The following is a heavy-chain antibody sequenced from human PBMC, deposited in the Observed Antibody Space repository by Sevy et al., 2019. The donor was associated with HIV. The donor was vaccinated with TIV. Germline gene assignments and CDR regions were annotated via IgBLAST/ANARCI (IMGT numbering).Heavy chain of an antibody. CDR3: GRVPVAAAGTGIDY. Sequence: GGSLRLSCAASGFTFGSYWMHWVRQAPGKGLVWLSRIYVDGTTASYADSVKGRFAISRDNAKNTLYLKMNSLREEDTAVYYCGRVPVAAAGTGIDYWGQGTLVTVSS. CDR1: GFTFGSYW. D-gene: IGHD6-13*01. CDR2: IYVDGTTA. V-gene: IGHV3-74*01. J-gene: IGHJ4*02.